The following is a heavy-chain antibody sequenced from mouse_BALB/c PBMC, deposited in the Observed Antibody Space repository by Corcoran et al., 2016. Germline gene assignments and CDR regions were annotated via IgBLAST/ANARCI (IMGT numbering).Heavy chain of an antibody. Sequence: QIQLVQSGPELKKPGETVKISCKASGYTFTNYGMNWVKQAPGKGLKWMGWINTYTGEPTYADDFKGRFAFSLETSASTAYLQINNLKNEDMATYFCARPPFSAYWGQGTLVTVSA. V-gene: IGHV9-1*02. CDR2: INTYTGEP. CDR3: ARPPFSAY. J-gene: IGHJ3*01. CDR1: GYTFTNYG.